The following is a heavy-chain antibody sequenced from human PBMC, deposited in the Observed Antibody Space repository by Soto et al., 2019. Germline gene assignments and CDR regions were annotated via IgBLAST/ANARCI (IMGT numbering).Heavy chain of an antibody. Sequence: QVQLVQSGAEVKKPGSSVKVSCKASGGTFSSYAISWVRQAPGQGLEWMGGIIPIFGTANYAQKFQGRVTITADESTSTAYMDLSSLRSEDTAVYYCVRVGCPRYAFDIWGQGTMVTVSS. CDR3: VRVGCPRYAFDI. CDR1: GGTFSSYA. D-gene: IGHD3-10*01. CDR2: IIPIFGTA. V-gene: IGHV1-69*01. J-gene: IGHJ3*02.